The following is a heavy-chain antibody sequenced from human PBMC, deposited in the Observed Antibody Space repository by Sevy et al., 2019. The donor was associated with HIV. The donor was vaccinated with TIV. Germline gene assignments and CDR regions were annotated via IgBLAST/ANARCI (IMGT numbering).Heavy chain of an antibody. Sequence: GGSLRLSCVASGFMFSNYWMSWVRQAPGKGLEWVANIKRDGSEKYYVASVKGRFTISRDNAKNSLYLQMNSLRVEDTAVYYCARDCSSTSCLSGMDVWGPGTTVTVSS. CDR1: GFMFSNYW. V-gene: IGHV3-7*03. CDR2: IKRDGSEK. CDR3: ARDCSSTSCLSGMDV. J-gene: IGHJ6*02. D-gene: IGHD2-2*01.